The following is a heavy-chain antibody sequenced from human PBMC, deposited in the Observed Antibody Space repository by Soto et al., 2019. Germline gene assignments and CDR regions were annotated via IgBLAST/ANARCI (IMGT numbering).Heavy chain of an antibody. D-gene: IGHD3-22*01. V-gene: IGHV3-21*01. CDR3: ARGLYYYDSSGYPWYFDL. CDR1: GFTFSSYS. CDR2: ISSSSSYI. J-gene: IGHJ2*01. Sequence: KTVGSLRLSCAASGFTFSSYSMNWVRQAPGKGLEWVSSISSSSSYIYYADSVKGRFTISRDNAKNSLYLQMNSLRAEDTAVYYCARGLYYYDSSGYPWYFDLWGRGTLVTVSS.